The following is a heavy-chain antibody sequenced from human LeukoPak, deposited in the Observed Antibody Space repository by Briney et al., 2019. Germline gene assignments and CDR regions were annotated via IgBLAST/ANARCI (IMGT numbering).Heavy chain of an antibody. Sequence: GASVKVSCKASGGTFSSYAISWVRQAPGQGLEWMGGIIPIFGTANYAQKFQGRVAMTSDMSTNTLYMELSSLRSEDTAVYFCAREGYCSGSICYSFDYWGQGTLVTVSS. CDR2: IIPIFGTA. J-gene: IGHJ4*02. CDR3: AREGYCSGSICYSFDY. D-gene: IGHD2-15*01. CDR1: GGTFSSYA. V-gene: IGHV1-69*05.